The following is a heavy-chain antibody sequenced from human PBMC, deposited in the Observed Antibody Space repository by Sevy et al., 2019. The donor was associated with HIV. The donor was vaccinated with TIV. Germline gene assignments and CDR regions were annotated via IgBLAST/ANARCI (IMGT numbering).Heavy chain of an antibody. J-gene: IGHJ4*02. CDR2: IYYSGST. V-gene: IGHV4-61*01. Sequence: SETLSLTCTVSGGSVSSGSYYWSWIRQPPGKGLEWIGYIYYSGSTNYNPSLKSLVTISVDTSKNQFFLKLSSVTAADTAVYYLARESSSGVFDYWGQGTLVTVSS. CDR3: ARESSSGVFDY. D-gene: IGHD1-26*01. CDR1: GGSVSSGSYY.